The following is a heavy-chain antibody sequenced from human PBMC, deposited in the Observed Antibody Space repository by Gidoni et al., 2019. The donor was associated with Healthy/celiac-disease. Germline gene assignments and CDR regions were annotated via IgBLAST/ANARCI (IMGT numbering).Heavy chain of an antibody. D-gene: IGHD2-21*01. CDR1: GFTFSSYA. V-gene: IGHV3-23*01. CDR3: ANSGSFCGGDCYPYSIDY. Sequence: EVQLLESGGGLVQPGGSLRLSCAASGFTFSSYAMRWVRQAPGKGLEWVSAISGSGGSTYYADSVKGRFTISRDNSKNTLYLQMNSLRAEDTAVYYCANSGSFCGGDCYPYSIDYWGQGTLVTVSS. J-gene: IGHJ4*02. CDR2: ISGSGGST.